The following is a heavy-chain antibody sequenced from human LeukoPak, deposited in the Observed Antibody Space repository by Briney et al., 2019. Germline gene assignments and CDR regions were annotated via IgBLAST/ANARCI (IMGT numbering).Heavy chain of an antibody. D-gene: IGHD4-17*01. V-gene: IGHV3-23*01. J-gene: IGHJ4*02. CDR2: ISGSGGST. Sequence: PGGSLRLSCAASGFTFSSYAMSWVRQAPGKGLEWVSAISGSGGSTYYADSVKGRFTISRDNSKNTLYLQMNSLRAEDTAVYYCAKTSHFMTTVTTYYFDYWGQGTLVTVSS. CDR3: AKTSHFMTTVTTYYFDY. CDR1: GFTFSSYA.